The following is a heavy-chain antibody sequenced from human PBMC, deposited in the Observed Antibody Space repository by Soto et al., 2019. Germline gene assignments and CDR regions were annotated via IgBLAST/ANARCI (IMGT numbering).Heavy chain of an antibody. V-gene: IGHV3-33*01. Sequence: QVQLVESGGGWVQPGRSLRLSCEATGFSFTTYGMHWVRQAPGKGLEWVAVIGYDGNNKYYADSVEGRFTISRDNSKNTVYLQMESLRGDDTAVYYCARGGVTVIVGIFGSALDIWGQGTVVTVSS. D-gene: IGHD2-21*01. CDR1: GFSFTTYG. CDR2: IGYDGNNK. CDR3: ARGGVTVIVGIFGSALDI. J-gene: IGHJ3*02.